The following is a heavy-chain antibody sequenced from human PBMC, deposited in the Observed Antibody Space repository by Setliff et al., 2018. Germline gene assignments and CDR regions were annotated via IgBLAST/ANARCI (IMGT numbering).Heavy chain of an antibody. CDR1: GFTFSTYE. V-gene: IGHV3-30*03. CDR3: ASATGY. Sequence: GGSLRLSCAASGFTFSTYEMNWVRQAPGKGLEWVATISDDGTNEFYADSVKGRFTVFRDNSKNTLYLQMSSLRPDDAAMYYCASATGYWGQGILVTVS. CDR2: ISDDGTNE. J-gene: IGHJ4*02.